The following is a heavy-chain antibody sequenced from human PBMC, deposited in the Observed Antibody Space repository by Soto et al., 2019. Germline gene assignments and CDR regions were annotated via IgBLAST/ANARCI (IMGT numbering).Heavy chain of an antibody. CDR3: ARGRGYSYGFADS. Sequence: QVQLVESGGGVVQPGRSLRISCAASGFTFSIYGMHWVRQAPGKGLEWVAIIWYDGSNKYYADSVKGRFTISRDNSKNTLYLQMNSLRAEDTAVYYCARGRGYSYGFADSWGQGTLVTVSS. V-gene: IGHV3-33*01. J-gene: IGHJ4*02. CDR2: IWYDGSNK. D-gene: IGHD5-18*01. CDR1: GFTFSIYG.